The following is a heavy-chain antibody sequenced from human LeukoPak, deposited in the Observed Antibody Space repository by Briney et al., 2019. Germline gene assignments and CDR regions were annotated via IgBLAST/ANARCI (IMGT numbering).Heavy chain of an antibody. CDR2: IYDTGNP. CDR3: ARAYYYDSSGYITDY. Sequence: SETLSLTCTVSGGSISSGGYYRSWIRQHPGKGLEWLGYIYDTGNPYYNPSLKSRLTISVDTSKNQFSLKLSSVTAADTAVYYCARAYYYDSSGYITDYWGQGTLVTVSS. J-gene: IGHJ4*02. CDR1: GGSISSGGYY. V-gene: IGHV4-31*03. D-gene: IGHD3-22*01.